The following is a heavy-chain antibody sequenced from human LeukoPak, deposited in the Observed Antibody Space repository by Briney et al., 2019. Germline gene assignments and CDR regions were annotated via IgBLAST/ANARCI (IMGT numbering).Heavy chain of an antibody. CDR1: GFTFSSYA. D-gene: IGHD2-21*02. J-gene: IGHJ4*02. Sequence: PGGSLRLSCAASGFTFSSYAMSWVRQAPGKGLEWVSAISGSGGSTYYADSVKGRFTISRDNSKNTLYLQMNSLRAEDTAVYYCAKPHIVVVTASRFDYWGQGTLVTVSS. CDR3: AKPHIVVVTASRFDY. CDR2: ISGSGGST. V-gene: IGHV3-23*01.